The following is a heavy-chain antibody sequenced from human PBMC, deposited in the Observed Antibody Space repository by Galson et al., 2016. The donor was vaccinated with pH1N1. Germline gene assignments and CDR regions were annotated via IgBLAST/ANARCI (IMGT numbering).Heavy chain of an antibody. CDR3: ARNLYGDYSHYFDY. J-gene: IGHJ4*02. V-gene: IGHV2-5*02. CDR2: IYWDDDK. Sequence: LVKPTQTLTLTCTFSGFSLTTSGVGVGWIRQPPGKALEWLALIYWDDDKRYSSSLKSRLTITKDTSTNQVVLTMTNMDPVDTATYYCARNLYGDYSHYFDYWGQGTLVTVSS. CDR1: GFSLTTSGVG. D-gene: IGHD4-17*01.